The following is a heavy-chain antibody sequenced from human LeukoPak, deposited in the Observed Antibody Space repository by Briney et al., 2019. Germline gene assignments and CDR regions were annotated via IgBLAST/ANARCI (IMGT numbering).Heavy chain of an antibody. D-gene: IGHD6-6*01. Sequence: GSLRLSCAASGFTFSSYAMSWIRQPPGKGLEWIGEINHSGSTNYNPSLKSRVTISVDTSKNQFSLKLSSVTAADTAVYYCASSLYSSSPYYYYYYGMDVWGQGTTVTVSS. CDR3: ASSLYSSSPYYYYYYGMDV. CDR1: GFTFSSYA. CDR2: INHSGST. V-gene: IGHV4-34*01. J-gene: IGHJ6*02.